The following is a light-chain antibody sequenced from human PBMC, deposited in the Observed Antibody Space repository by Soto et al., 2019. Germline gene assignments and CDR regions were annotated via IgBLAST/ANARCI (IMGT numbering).Light chain of an antibody. CDR2: AAS. V-gene: IGKV1-27*01. CDR1: QGISNF. Sequence: DIQMTQSPSSLSASVGDRVTITCRASQGISNFLAWYQQKPGKVPKLLIYAASTLQSGVPSRFSGSGSGTEFTLTISCLQPEDVATYYCQKYNSAPRTFGQGTKVEIK. CDR3: QKYNSAPRT. J-gene: IGKJ1*01.